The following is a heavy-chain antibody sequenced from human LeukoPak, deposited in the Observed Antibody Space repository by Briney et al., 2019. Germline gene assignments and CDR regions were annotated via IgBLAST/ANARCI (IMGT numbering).Heavy chain of an antibody. Sequence: GGSLRLSCAASGLTFSSYAMSWVRQAPGKGPDWVSTVSDSGGSTYYADSVKGRFTVSRDNSRDTLYLQMNSLRAEDTAVYYCAKGHSAHGTGFDYWGQGTLVTVSS. CDR2: VSDSGGST. V-gene: IGHV3-23*01. CDR3: AKGHSAHGTGFDY. CDR1: GLTFSSYA. D-gene: IGHD1-26*01. J-gene: IGHJ4*02.